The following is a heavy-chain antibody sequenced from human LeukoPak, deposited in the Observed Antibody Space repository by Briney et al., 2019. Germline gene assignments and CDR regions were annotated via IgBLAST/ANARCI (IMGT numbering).Heavy chain of an antibody. Sequence: ASVKVSCKASGYTFTSYGISWVRQAPGQGLEWMGWISAYNGNTNYAQKLQGRVTMTTDTSTSTAYMELRSLRSDDTAVYYCARYGSGSYYSYYYYNMDVWGKGTTVTVSS. V-gene: IGHV1-18*01. CDR1: GYTFTSYG. CDR3: ARYGSGSYYSYYYYNMDV. CDR2: ISAYNGNT. D-gene: IGHD3-10*01. J-gene: IGHJ6*03.